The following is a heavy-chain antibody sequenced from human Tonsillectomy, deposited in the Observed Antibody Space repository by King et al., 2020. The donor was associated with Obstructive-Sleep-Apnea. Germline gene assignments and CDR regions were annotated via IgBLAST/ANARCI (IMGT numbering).Heavy chain of an antibody. J-gene: IGHJ4*02. V-gene: IGHV3-23*04. Sequence: VQLVESGGGLVQPGGSLRLSCAASGSTFSSYALSWVRQAPGKGMEWVSAIGGSGGSTYYADSGKGRFTVSRDDSKNTLYLQMNSLRAEDTAVYYCAKGRTSDYWGQGTLVTVSS. CDR3: AKGRTSDY. CDR2: IGGSGGST. CDR1: GSTFSSYA.